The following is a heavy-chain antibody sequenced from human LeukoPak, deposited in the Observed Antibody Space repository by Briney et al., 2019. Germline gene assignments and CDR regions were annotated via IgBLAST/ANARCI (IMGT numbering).Heavy chain of an antibody. V-gene: IGHV5-51*01. CDR3: ASHRVDYGGTGDFFDI. CDR2: IFRGDSDI. CDR1: GYNFNSYW. J-gene: IGHJ3*02. Sequence: GESLQISCKGSGYNFNSYWIGWVRQMPGKGLEWMGIIFRGDSDIRYSPSFQGQVTMSVDKSINTAYLQWSSLKASDTAMYYCASHRVDYGGTGDFFDIWGQGTMVTVSS. D-gene: IGHD4-23*01.